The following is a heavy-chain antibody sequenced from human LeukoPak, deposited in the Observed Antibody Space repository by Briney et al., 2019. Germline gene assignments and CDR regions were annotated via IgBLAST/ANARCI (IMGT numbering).Heavy chain of an antibody. Sequence: SETLSLTCAVYGGSFSGYYWSWIRQPPGKGLEWIGEINHSGSTNYNPSLKSRVTISVDTSKNQFSLKLSSVTAADAAVYFCARGNSNSFEYLYYMDVWGNGTTVTVSS. J-gene: IGHJ6*03. V-gene: IGHV4-34*01. CDR2: INHSGST. D-gene: IGHD4-11*01. CDR1: GGSFSGYY. CDR3: ARGNSNSFEYLYYMDV.